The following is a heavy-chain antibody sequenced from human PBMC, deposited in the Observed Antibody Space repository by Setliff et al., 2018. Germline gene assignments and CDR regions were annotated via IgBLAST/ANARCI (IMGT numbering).Heavy chain of an antibody. CDR2: ISVYNGNT. Sequence: ASVKVSCKASGCTFTSYGFSWVRQAPGQGLEWMGRISVYNGNTNYGQKYQGRVAMTTDTSTNTVYMELRSLRSDDTAVYFCVREYSGGGLTWGQGTMVTVSS. CDR3: VREYSGGGLT. D-gene: IGHD1-26*01. CDR1: GCTFTSYG. V-gene: IGHV1-18*01. J-gene: IGHJ3*01.